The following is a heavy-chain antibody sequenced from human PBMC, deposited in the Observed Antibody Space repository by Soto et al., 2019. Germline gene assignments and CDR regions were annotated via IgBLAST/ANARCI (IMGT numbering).Heavy chain of an antibody. CDR2: ISYDGSYK. D-gene: IGHD5-12*01. V-gene: IGHV3-30*18. CDR3: AKEGSVVATTPDFDY. Sequence: QVQLVESGGGVVQPGRSLRLSCAASGFTFSSYGMHWVRQAPGKGLEWVAVISYDGSYKYYADSMKGRVTISRDNSKNTLYVQMNSLRDEDTAEYYCAKEGSVVATTPDFDYWGQGTLVTVS. J-gene: IGHJ4*02. CDR1: GFTFSSYG.